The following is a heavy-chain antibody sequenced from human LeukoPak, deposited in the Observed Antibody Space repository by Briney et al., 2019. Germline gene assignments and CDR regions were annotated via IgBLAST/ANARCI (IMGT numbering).Heavy chain of an antibody. V-gene: IGHV3-23*01. CDR1: GFTFSSYA. J-gene: IGHJ4*02. D-gene: IGHD2-2*01. CDR2: ISGSGGST. Sequence: GGSLRLSCAAPGFTFSSYAMSWVRQAPGKGLEWVSAISGSGGSTYYADSVKGRFTISRDNSKNTLYLQMNSLRAEDTAVYYCARSSTSCFDYWGQGTLVTVSS. CDR3: ARSSTSCFDY.